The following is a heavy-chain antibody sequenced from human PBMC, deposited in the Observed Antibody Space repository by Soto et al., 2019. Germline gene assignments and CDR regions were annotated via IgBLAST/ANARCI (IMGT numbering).Heavy chain of an antibody. V-gene: IGHV3-30*18. Sequence: QPGGSLRLSCAASGFTFSSYGMHWVRQAPGKGLEWVAVISYDGSNKYYADSVKGRFTISRDNSKNTLYLQMNSLRAEDTAVYYCAKDGVDIVVVPAATTDRAWYYYYGMDVWGQGTTVTVSS. CDR2: ISYDGSNK. CDR1: GFTFSSYG. D-gene: IGHD2-2*03. CDR3: AKDGVDIVVVPAATTDRAWYYYYGMDV. J-gene: IGHJ6*02.